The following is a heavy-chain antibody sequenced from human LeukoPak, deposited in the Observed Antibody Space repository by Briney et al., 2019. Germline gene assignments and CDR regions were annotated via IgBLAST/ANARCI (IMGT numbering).Heavy chain of an antibody. V-gene: IGHV1-2*02. CDR3: ARGDGWLLSHFDY. D-gene: IGHD3-22*01. CDR2: INPNSGGT. Sequence: ASVKVSRKASGYTFTGYYMHWVRQAPGQGLEWMGWINPNSGGTNYAQKFQGRVTMTRDTSISTAYMELSRLRSDDTAVYYCARGDGWLLSHFDYWGQGTLVTVSS. J-gene: IGHJ4*02. CDR1: GYTFTGYY.